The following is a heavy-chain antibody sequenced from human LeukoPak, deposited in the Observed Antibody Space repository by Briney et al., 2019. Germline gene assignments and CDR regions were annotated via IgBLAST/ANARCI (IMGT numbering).Heavy chain of an antibody. D-gene: IGHD1-26*01. CDR1: GYSFTSYG. CDR3: AKTTHGVGPTGLNP. CDR2: ISAYNGNT. J-gene: IGHJ5*02. V-gene: IGHV1-18*01. Sequence: ASVKVSCKASGYSFTSYGITWVRQAPGQGLEWMGWISAYNGNTNYAQKFQGRVTLTTDSSTNTAFMDLRTLTSDDTAVNYCAKTTHGVGPTGLNPWGQGTLVIVSS.